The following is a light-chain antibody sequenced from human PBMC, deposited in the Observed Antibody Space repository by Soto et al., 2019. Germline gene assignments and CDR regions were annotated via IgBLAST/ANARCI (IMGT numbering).Light chain of an antibody. J-gene: IGLJ1*01. CDR3: CSNAVGSTYV. V-gene: IGLV2-23*01. Sequence: QSVLTQPASVSGSPGQSITISCTGTSSDVGSHNLVSWYQQYPGKVPKLIIFEASKRPSGVSNRFSGSKSGSTASLTISGLQAEDEADYYCCSNAVGSTYVFGSETKLTVL. CDR2: EAS. CDR1: SSDVGSHNL.